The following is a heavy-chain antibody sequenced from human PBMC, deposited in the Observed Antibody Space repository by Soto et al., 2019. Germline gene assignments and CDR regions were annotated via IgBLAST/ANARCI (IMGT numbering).Heavy chain of an antibody. J-gene: IGHJ4*02. CDR3: ATHPGGGGY. D-gene: IGHD3-10*01. CDR2: IYSGGYT. CDR1: GFTVSNNY. V-gene: IGHV3-53*01. Sequence: EVQLVESGGGLIQPGGSLRLSCAVSGFTVSNNYMSWVRQAPGKGLEGVSVIYSGGYTAYGDSVKGRFTISRDNSKNTQYSQMKSPGPADLAVFLLATHPGGGGYWGQGTLVTVSS.